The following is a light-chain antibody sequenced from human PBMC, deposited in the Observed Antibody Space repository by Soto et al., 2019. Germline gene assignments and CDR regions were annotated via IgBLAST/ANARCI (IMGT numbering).Light chain of an antibody. CDR2: GTS. J-gene: IGKJ1*01. Sequence: EIVLMQSPDTLSLSPGERATLSCRASQSVSSSYLAWYQQTPGQAPRLLIYGTSNRATGIPDRFSGSGSGTDFTLTISRLEPEDFEVYYCQQYGNSRWTFGQGTKVEIK. V-gene: IGKV3-20*01. CDR3: QQYGNSRWT. CDR1: QSVSSSY.